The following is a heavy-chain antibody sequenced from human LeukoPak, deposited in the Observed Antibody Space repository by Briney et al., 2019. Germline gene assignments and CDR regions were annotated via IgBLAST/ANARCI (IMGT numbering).Heavy chain of an antibody. CDR1: GFTFSSYS. V-gene: IGHV3-48*04. CDR3: AELGITMIGGV. D-gene: IGHD3-10*02. J-gene: IGHJ6*04. Sequence: GGSLRLSCAASGFTFSSYSMNWVRQAPGKGLEWVSYISSSSITIYSPDSVKGRFTISRDNAKNSLYLQMNSLRAEDTAVYYCAELGITMIGGVWGKGTTVTISS. CDR2: ISSSSITI.